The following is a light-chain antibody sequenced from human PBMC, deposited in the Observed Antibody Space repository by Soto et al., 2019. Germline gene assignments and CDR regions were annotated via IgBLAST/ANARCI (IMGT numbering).Light chain of an antibody. CDR3: KSYAGRNTYV. V-gene: IGLV2-8*01. J-gene: IGLJ1*01. Sequence: QSALTQPPAASGSPGQSVTISCTGPKNDLGVYDFASWYQHHPGKAPRLIIYEVVQRPSGVPDRFSGSKSGNTASLTVSGLQDADEADYFCKSYAGRNTYVFGSGTKLTV. CDR1: KNDLGVYDF. CDR2: EVV.